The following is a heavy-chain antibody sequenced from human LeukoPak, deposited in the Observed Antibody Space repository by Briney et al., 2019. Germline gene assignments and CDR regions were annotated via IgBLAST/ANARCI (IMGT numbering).Heavy chain of an antibody. V-gene: IGHV4-59*01. CDR2: IYHSGST. CDR1: GGSISSYY. CDR3: ARVGSVAGEPFDY. D-gene: IGHD6-19*01. Sequence: SETLSLTCTVSGGSISSYYWSWIRQPPGKGLEWIGYIYHSGSTNYNPSLKSRVTISVDTSKNQFSLKLSSVTAADTAVYYCARVGSVAGEPFDYWGQGTLVTVSS. J-gene: IGHJ4*02.